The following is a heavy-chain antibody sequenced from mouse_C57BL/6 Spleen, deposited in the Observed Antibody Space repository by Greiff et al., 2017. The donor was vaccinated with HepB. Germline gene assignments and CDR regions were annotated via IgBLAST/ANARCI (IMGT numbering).Heavy chain of an antibody. D-gene: IGHD2-4*01. J-gene: IGHJ3*01. CDR3: ARSYDYDEGGFAY. Sequence: VQLQQSGAELVKPGASVKMSCKASGYTFTSYWITWVKQRPGQGLEWIGDIYPGSGSTNYNEKFKSKATLTVDTSSSTAYMQLSSLTSEDSAVYYCARSYDYDEGGFAYWGQGTLVTVSA. V-gene: IGHV1-55*01. CDR2: IYPGSGST. CDR1: GYTFTSYW.